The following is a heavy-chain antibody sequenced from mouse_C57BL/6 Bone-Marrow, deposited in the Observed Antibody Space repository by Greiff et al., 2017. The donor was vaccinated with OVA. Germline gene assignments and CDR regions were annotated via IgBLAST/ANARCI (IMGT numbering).Heavy chain of an antibody. CDR1: GYTFTDYY. V-gene: IGHV1-19*01. J-gene: IGHJ2*01. D-gene: IGHD2-3*01. CDR2: INPYNGGT. Sequence: DVKLQESGPVLVKPGASVKMSCKAFGYTFTDYYMNWVKQSHGKSLEWIGVINPYNGGTSYNQKFKGKATLTVDKSSSTAYMELNSLTSEDSAVYYCSRWLLNPFDYWGQGTTLTVSS. CDR3: SRWLLNPFDY.